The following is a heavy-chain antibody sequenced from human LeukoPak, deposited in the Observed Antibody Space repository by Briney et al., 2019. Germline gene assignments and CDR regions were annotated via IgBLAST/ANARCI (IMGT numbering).Heavy chain of an antibody. CDR2: IYYSGST. D-gene: IGHD6-13*01. J-gene: IGHJ4*02. CDR1: GGPISSSSYY. Sequence: KPSETLSLTCTVSGGPISSSSYYWGWIRQPPGKGLEWIGTIYYSGSTDYNPSLKSRVTISVDTSKNQFSLKLSSVTAADTAVYYCARRSSSWPFDYWGQGTLVTVSS. V-gene: IGHV4-39*01. CDR3: ARRSSSWPFDY.